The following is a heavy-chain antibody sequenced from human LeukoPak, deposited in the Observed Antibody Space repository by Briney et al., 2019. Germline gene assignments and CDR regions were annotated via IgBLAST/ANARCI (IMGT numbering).Heavy chain of an antibody. D-gene: IGHD1-20*01. Sequence: GGSLRLSCAASGFIFSNYWMHWVRQAPGKGLVWVSRISKDGSFASYADSVKGRFTISRDNAKNTLYLQINNLGAEDTAVYYCAREFNWNEGNWGQGTLVTVSS. CDR2: ISKDGSFA. CDR3: AREFNWNEGN. J-gene: IGHJ4*02. CDR1: GFIFSNYW. V-gene: IGHV3-74*01.